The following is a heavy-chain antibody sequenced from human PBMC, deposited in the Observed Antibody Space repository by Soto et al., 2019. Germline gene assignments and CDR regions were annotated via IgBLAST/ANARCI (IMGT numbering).Heavy chain of an antibody. CDR3: SREVQPVFRREYDY. J-gene: IGHJ4*02. Sequence: EVQLVESGGGLVKPGGSLRLSCAVSGFTFISHTLNWVRQAPGKGLEWVSSISGSGSPYYADSVKGRFTISRDNAQNSRYLQMSSRRAEDTAVYYCSREVQPVFRREYDYWGQGTLVTVSS. CDR2: ISGSGSP. CDR1: GFTFISHT. V-gene: IGHV3-21*04.